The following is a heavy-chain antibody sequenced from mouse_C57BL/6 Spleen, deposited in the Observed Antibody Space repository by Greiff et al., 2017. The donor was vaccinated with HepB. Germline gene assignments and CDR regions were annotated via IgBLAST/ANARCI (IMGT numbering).Heavy chain of an antibody. CDR3: TTHYSNYDYAMDY. J-gene: IGHJ4*01. V-gene: IGHV14-1*01. D-gene: IGHD2-5*01. Sequence: VQLQQSGAELVRPGASVKLSCTASGFNIKDYYMHWVKQRPEQGLEWIGRIDPEDGDTEYAPKFQGKATMTADTSSNTAYLQLSSLTSEDTAVYYCTTHYSNYDYAMDYWGQGTSVTVSS. CDR2: IDPEDGDT. CDR1: GFNIKDYY.